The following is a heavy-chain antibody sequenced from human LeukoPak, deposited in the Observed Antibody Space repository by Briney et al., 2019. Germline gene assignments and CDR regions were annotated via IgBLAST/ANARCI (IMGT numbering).Heavy chain of an antibody. V-gene: IGHV4-59*01. CDR3: ARDSPPGYAGY. CDR2: IYYSGST. Sequence: NPSETLSLTCTVSGGSISSYYWSWIRQPPGKGLEWIGYIYYSGSTNYNPSLQSRVTISVDTSKNQFSLKLSSVTAADTAVYYCARDSPPGYAGYWGQGTLVTVSS. CDR1: GGSISSYY. D-gene: IGHD5-18*01. J-gene: IGHJ4*02.